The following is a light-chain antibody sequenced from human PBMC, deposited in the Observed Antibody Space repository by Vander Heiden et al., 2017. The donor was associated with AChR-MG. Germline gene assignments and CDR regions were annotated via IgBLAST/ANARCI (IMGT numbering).Light chain of an antibody. Sequence: QPALTQPPSASGTPAQRVTISCSGSSSNVGSNTVNWYQQLPGTAPKLLIYSNNQRPSGVPDRFSGSKSGTSASLAISGLQSEDEADYYCAAWDDSLNGVVFGGGTKLTVL. J-gene: IGLJ2*01. CDR1: SSNVGSNT. V-gene: IGLV1-44*01. CDR3: AAWDDSLNGVV. CDR2: SNN.